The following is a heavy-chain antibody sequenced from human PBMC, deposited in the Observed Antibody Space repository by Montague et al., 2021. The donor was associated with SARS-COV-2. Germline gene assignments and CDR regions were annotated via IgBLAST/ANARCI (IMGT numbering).Heavy chain of an antibody. J-gene: IGHJ3*01. CDR3: ARGWAFDP. CDR2: VYYNGAS. V-gene: IGHV4-59*08. Sequence: SETLSLTCAVSGGCAGRGYWDWIRRSPGKRPEWIGYVYYNGASKYNPSLQSRVTISIDTSENQFSLRLNSVTAADTAVYFCARGWAFDPWGQGRLVTVSS. D-gene: IGHD6-19*01. CDR1: GGCAGRGY.